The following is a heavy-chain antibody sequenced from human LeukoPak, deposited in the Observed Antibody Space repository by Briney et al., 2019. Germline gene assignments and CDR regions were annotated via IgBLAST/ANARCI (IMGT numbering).Heavy chain of an antibody. CDR3: AKDPRSDGDSFYYFDY. Sequence: GGSLRLSCAASGFTFSSYGMHWVRQAPGKGLEWVATYDRSDKYYADSVKGRFTISRDNSKNTLYLQMNSLRAEDTAVYYCAKDPRSDGDSFYYFDYWGQGILVTVSS. D-gene: IGHD4-17*01. V-gene: IGHV3-30*18. J-gene: IGHJ4*02. CDR2: YDRSDK. CDR1: GFTFSSYG.